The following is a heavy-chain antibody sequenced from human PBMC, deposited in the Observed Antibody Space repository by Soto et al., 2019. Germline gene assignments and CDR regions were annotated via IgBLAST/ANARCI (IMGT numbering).Heavy chain of an antibody. D-gene: IGHD3-3*01. J-gene: IGHJ6*02. CDR1: GGSITSYY. V-gene: IGHV4-4*07. Sequence: PSETLSLTCTISGGSITSYYWSWIRQPAGKGLEWIGRTYITGDSNYSPSLKSRVTMSLDTSKNQFSLKLSSATAADTAVYYCARDMRVFGGMDVWAEGPRSPSP. CDR2: TYITGDS. CDR3: ARDMRVFGGMDV.